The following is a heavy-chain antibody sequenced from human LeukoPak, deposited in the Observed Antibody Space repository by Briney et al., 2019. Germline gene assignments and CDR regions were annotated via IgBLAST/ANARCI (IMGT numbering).Heavy chain of an antibody. CDR3: ARSYGSGSYFDY. D-gene: IGHD3-10*01. CDR2: IYYSGST. J-gene: IGHJ4*02. Sequence: SETLSLTCTVSGGSISSSSYYWGWIRQPPGKGLEWIGSIYYSGSTYYNPSLKSRVTISVDTSKNQFSLKLSSVTAADTAVYYCARSYGSGSYFDYWGQGTLVTVSS. CDR1: GGSISSSSYY. V-gene: IGHV4-39*07.